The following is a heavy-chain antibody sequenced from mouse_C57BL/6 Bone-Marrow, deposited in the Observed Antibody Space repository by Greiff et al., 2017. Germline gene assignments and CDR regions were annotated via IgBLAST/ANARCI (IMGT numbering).Heavy chain of an antibody. CDR2: IYPDSGGT. CDR3: ARRVVGGRYFDV. D-gene: IGHD1-1*01. V-gene: IGHV1-72*01. J-gene: IGHJ1*03. CDR1: GYTFTSYW. Sequence: QVQLQQPGAELVKPGASVKLSCKASGYTFTSYWMHWVKQRPGRGLEWIGRIYPDSGGTKYNEKFKSKATLTVDKSSSTAYMQLSSLTSDDAAVCYCARRVVGGRYFDVWGTGTTLTVSS.